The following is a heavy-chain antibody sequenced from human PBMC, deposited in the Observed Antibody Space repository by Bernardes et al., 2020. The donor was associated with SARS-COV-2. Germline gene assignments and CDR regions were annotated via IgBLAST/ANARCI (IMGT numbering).Heavy chain of an antibody. V-gene: IGHV4-39*01. CDR1: GGSISSSSYY. CDR2: IHYSGIT. Sequence: SETLSLTCTVSGGSISSSSYYWGWIRQPPGTGLEWIGRIHYSGITYYNPSLKSRVTISVDTSKNQFSLKQSSVTAADTAVYYCARHNGRTTGTTPDSYYYYYGMDVWGQGTTVTVSS. J-gene: IGHJ6*02. CDR3: ARHNGRTTGTTPDSYYYYYGMDV. D-gene: IGHD1-1*01.